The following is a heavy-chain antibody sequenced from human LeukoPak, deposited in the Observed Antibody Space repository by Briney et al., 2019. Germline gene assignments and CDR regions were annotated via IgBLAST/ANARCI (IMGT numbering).Heavy chain of an antibody. CDR3: ARSSYVDTAMVPYYFDY. CDR2: ISSSSSYI. CDR1: RFTFSSYS. J-gene: IGHJ4*02. V-gene: IGHV3-21*01. D-gene: IGHD5-18*01. Sequence: PGGSLRLSCAASRFTFSSYSMNWVRQAPGKGLEWVSSISSSSSYIYYADSVKGRFTISRDNAKNSLYLQMNSLRAEDTAVYYCARSSYVDTAMVPYYFDYWGQGTLVTVSS.